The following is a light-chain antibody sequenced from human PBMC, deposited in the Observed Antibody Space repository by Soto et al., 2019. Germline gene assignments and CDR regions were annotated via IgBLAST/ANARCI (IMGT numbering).Light chain of an antibody. CDR1: QSFSNNY. CDR3: QQYGSSGT. V-gene: IGKV3-20*01. J-gene: IGKJ1*01. CDR2: GAS. Sequence: EIVLTQSPGTLSLSPGERATLSCRASQSFSNNYLAWYQHKPGQAPRLLIYGASNRATGIPDRFSGSRSGTDFTLTISRLEPEDFAVYYCQQYGSSGTFGQGTKVDI.